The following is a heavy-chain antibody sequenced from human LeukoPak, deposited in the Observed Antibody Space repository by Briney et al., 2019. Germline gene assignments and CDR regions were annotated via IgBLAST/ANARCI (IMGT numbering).Heavy chain of an antibody. D-gene: IGHD4-23*01. Sequence: LRLSCAASGFTFSTYSMNWVRQPPGKGLEWIGEIYHSGSTNYNPSLKSRVTISVDTSKNQFSLKLSSVTAADTAVYYCARDYGGNSVEDYWGQGTLVTVSS. CDR1: GFTFSTYS. J-gene: IGHJ4*02. CDR2: IYHSGST. CDR3: ARDYGGNSVEDY. V-gene: IGHV4-34*01.